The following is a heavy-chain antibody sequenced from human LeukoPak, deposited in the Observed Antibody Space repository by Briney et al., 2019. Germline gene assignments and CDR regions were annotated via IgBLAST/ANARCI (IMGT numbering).Heavy chain of an antibody. CDR3: ASSSSSDYYYYYMDV. CDR1: GFPFSSYW. CDR2: ISSSGSTI. Sequence: GSLRLSCAASGFPFSSYWMSWVRPAPGKGLEWVSYISSSGSTIYYADSVKGRFTISRDNAKNSLYLQMNSLRAEDTAVYYCASSSSSDYYYYYMDVWGKGTTVTVSS. V-gene: IGHV3-48*04. J-gene: IGHJ6*03. D-gene: IGHD6-6*01.